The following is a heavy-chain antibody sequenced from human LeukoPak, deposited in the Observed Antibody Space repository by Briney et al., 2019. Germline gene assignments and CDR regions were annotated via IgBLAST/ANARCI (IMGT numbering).Heavy chain of an antibody. D-gene: IGHD6-19*01. CDR1: GFTFSYYA. CDR2: ISTEGGTI. J-gene: IGHJ4*02. Sequence: PGGSLRLSCAASGFTFSYYAMTWVRQAPGKGLEWVSLISTEGGTIHYADSVKGRFTISRDNSKNTLYLQMNSLRAEDTAVYYCAKDSLPYSSGWFDYWGQGTLVTVSS. CDR3: AKDSLPYSSGWFDY. V-gene: IGHV3-23*01.